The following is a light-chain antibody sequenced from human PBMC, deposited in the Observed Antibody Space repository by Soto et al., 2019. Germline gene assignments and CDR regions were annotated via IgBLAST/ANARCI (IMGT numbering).Light chain of an antibody. J-gene: IGKJ3*01. CDR2: GAS. Sequence: DIQMTQSPSSLSASVGDRVAITCRSSQSISDYLNWYQQKPGKALKLVIYGASNLQSGVPPRFSGSGSGSEFTVTISGLQPDDFAIYFWQQSYSLPLSFGPGTMVDV. CDR1: QSISDY. CDR3: QQSYSLPLS. V-gene: IGKV1-39*01.